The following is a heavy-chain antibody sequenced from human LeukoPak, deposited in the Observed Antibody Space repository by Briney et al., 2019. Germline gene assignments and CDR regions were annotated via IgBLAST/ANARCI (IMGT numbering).Heavy chain of an antibody. V-gene: IGHV3-7*01. CDR2: IKQDGSET. CDR1: GFTFSTYW. Sequence: TGGSLRLSCAASGFTFSTYWRSWVRQAPGKGLEWVANIKQDGSETYSLDSVKGRFTISRDNAKNSLYLQMNSLRAEDTAVYYCARDFSGWYLGYWGQGTLVTVSS. J-gene: IGHJ4*02. D-gene: IGHD6-19*01. CDR3: ARDFSGWYLGY.